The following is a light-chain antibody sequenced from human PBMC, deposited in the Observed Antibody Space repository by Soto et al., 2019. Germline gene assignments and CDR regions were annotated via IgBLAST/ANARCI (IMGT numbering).Light chain of an antibody. CDR3: QQYGSSPWT. CDR1: QSVSSY. J-gene: IGKJ1*01. CDR2: GVS. V-gene: IGKV3-20*01. Sequence: EIMLKQSPGTLSLSPGERATLSGMASQSVSSYLAWYQQKPGQAPRLLIYGVSSRATGIPDRFSGSGSGTDFTLTISRLEPEDFAVYYCQQYGSSPWTFGQGTKVDIK.